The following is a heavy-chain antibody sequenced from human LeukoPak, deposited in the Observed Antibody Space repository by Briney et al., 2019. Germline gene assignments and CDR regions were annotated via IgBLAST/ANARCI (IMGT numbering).Heavy chain of an antibody. CDR2: IYCSGNT. CDR1: GGSVSNGNYY. V-gene: IGHV4-61*03. J-gene: IGHJ4*02. Sequence: PSETLSLTCTVSGGSVSNGNYYWSWLRQPPGKALEWIGYIYCSGNTNYNPSLEGRVTISVDTSKNHFSVKLSSVTAADTAVYYCARSQNYYGSGDYWSQGTLVTVSS. CDR3: ARSQNYYGSGDY. D-gene: IGHD3-10*01.